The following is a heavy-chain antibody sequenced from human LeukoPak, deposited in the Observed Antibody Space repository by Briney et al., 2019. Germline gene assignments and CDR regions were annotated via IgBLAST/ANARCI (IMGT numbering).Heavy chain of an antibody. J-gene: IGHJ6*04. V-gene: IGHV4-59*01. D-gene: IGHD3-3*01. CDR3: ARAIRGYYREDYYYGMDV. Sequence: TSETLSLTCTVSGGSISSYYWSWIRQPPGKGLEWIGYIYYSGSTNYNPSLKSRVTISVDTSKNQFSLKLSSVTAADTAVYYCARAIRGYYREDYYYGMDVWGKGTTVTVSS. CDR2: IYYSGST. CDR1: GGSISSYY.